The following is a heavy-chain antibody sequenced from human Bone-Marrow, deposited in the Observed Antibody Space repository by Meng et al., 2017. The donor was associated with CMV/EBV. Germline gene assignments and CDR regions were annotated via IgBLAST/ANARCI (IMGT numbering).Heavy chain of an antibody. CDR2: IGTAGDT. CDR3: ARAPGAY. D-gene: IGHD3-10*01. CDR1: GFTFSSND. Sequence: GESLKISCAASGFTFSSNDMHWVRQTTGKGLEWVSAIGTAGDTYYPGSVKGRFTISRENAKNSLYLQMNSLRAGDTDVYYCARAPGAYWGQGPLVPFYS. J-gene: IGHJ4*02. V-gene: IGHV3-13*01.